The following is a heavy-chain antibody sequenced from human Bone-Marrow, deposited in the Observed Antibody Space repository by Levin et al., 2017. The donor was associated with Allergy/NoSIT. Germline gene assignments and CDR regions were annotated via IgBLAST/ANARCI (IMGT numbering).Heavy chain of an antibody. CDR1: GFTFSSYG. V-gene: IGHV3-30*18. CDR3: AKDSRRGYSYASF. CDR2: ISNDGSNK. J-gene: IGHJ4*02. Sequence: GESLKISCAASGFTFSSYGMYWVRQAPGKGLEWVAVISNDGSNKYHVDSVKGRFSISRDNLKSTMYLQMNSLTSEDTAVYYCAKDSRRGYSYASFWGQGTLVTVSS. D-gene: IGHD5-18*01.